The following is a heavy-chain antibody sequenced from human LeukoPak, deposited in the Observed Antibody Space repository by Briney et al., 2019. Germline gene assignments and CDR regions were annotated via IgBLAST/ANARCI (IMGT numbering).Heavy chain of an antibody. D-gene: IGHD1-7*01. CDR2: IFYGGST. Sequence: SETLSLTCTVSGDSISSSGFSWGWLRQPPGKGLEWIGTIFYGGSTYYNPSLKSRVTMSVDTSKKQFSLKLSSVTAADTAVYYCARHLLITGTTYNWFDPWGQGTLVTVSS. J-gene: IGHJ5*02. V-gene: IGHV4-39*01. CDR1: GDSISSSGFS. CDR3: ARHLLITGTTYNWFDP.